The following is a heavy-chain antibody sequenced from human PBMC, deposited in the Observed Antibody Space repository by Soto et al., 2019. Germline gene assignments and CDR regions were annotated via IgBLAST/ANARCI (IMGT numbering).Heavy chain of an antibody. CDR1: GGTFSRHA. CDR3: ARGWGYDSKDYHYAY. D-gene: IGHD3-22*01. J-gene: IGHJ4*02. V-gene: IGHV1-69*01. Sequence: QVQLVQSGAEVRKPGSSVKVSCKASGGTFSRHAISWVRQAPGQGLEWMGGIIPIFGTANHGQKFQGRVTIIAGESTSTGYIELSRLRSEDTGKYYWARGWGYDSKDYHYAYLGQGTLGIGSS. CDR2: IIPIFGTA.